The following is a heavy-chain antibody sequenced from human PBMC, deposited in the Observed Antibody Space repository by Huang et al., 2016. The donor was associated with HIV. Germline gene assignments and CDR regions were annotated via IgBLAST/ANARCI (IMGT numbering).Heavy chain of an antibody. CDR3: ARHLDYGDPFGYFDL. Sequence: EVQLLESGGGLVRPGGSLRVSCEASGFTLSSYSMNWVRQAQGKGLEWVSSISRGGTYIYYADSRKGRFTISRDNSNNSLYLQMNSLRADDTAVYYCARHLDYGDPFGYFDLWGRGTLVTV. V-gene: IGHV3-21*06. J-gene: IGHJ2*01. D-gene: IGHD4-17*01. CDR1: GFTLSSYS. CDR2: ISRGGTYI.